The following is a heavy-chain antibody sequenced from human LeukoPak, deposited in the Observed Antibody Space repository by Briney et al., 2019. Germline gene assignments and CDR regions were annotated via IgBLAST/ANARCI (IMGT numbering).Heavy chain of an antibody. D-gene: IGHD1-26*01. J-gene: IGHJ6*02. CDR3: ASCPQVGATTNYYYYGMDV. CDR1: GYTFTSYA. Sequence: ASVRVSCTASGYTFTSYAMHWVRQAPGQRLEWMGWINAGNGNTKYSQKFQGRVTITRDTSASTAYMELSSLRSEDTAVYYCASCPQVGATTNYYYYGMDVWGQGTTVTVSS. CDR2: INAGNGNT. V-gene: IGHV1-3*01.